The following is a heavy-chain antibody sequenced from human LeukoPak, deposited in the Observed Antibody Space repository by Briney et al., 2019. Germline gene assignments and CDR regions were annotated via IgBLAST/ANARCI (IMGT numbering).Heavy chain of an antibody. CDR3: AIGWDSSGSVRTAFDI. D-gene: IGHD3-22*01. V-gene: IGHV3-53*01. Sequence: WGTLTLTCTASGLTVSSNYNCWVRQAPGKGLYWVSVINSGSSTYYADSVKGRFTISRDNSKNTLYLQMNILRAEDTAVYYCAIGWDSSGSVRTAFDIWGQGTMVTVSS. J-gene: IGHJ3*02. CDR1: GLTVSSNY. CDR2: INSGSST.